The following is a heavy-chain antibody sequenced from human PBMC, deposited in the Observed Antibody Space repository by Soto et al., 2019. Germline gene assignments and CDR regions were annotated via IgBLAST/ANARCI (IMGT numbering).Heavy chain of an antibody. CDR2: IYYSGST. Sequence: QLQLQESGPGLVKPSETLSLTCTVSGGSISSSSYYWGWIRQPPGKGLEWIGSIYYSGSTYYNPSLKSRVTISVDTSKNQFSLKLSSVTAADTAVYYCAREGRAAGYYYYGMDVWGQGTTVTVSS. CDR3: AREGRAAGYYYYGMDV. V-gene: IGHV4-39*02. CDR1: GGSISSSSYY. D-gene: IGHD6-13*01. J-gene: IGHJ6*02.